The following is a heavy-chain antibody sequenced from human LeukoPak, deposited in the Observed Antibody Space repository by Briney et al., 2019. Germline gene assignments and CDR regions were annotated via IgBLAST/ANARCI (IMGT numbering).Heavy chain of an antibody. J-gene: IGHJ3*02. CDR1: GYTFTGYY. CDR2: INPNRGGT. Sequence: GASVKVSCKASGYTFTGYYMHWVRQAPGQGLEWMGWINPNRGGTNYAQKFQGRVTMTRDTSISTAYMELSRLRSEDTAVYYCASPNYAFAFDIWGQGTMVTVSS. CDR3: ASPNYAFAFDI. V-gene: IGHV1-2*02. D-gene: IGHD4/OR15-4a*01.